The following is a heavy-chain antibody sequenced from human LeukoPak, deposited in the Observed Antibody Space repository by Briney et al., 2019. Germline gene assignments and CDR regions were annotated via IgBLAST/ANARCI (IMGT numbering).Heavy chain of an antibody. CDR1: GGSISSYY. V-gene: IGHV4-59*12. CDR2: IYYSGST. Sequence: SEPLSLTCTVSGGSISSYYWSWMRQPPGKGLEWIGYIYYSGSTNYNPSLKSRITISVNTSKNQFSLKLSYVTAADTAVYYCARDARFGDHFDYWGQGTLVTVSS. J-gene: IGHJ4*02. CDR3: ARDARFGDHFDY. D-gene: IGHD3-10*01.